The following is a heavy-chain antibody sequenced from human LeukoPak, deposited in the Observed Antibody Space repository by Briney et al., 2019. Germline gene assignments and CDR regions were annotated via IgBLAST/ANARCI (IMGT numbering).Heavy chain of an antibody. V-gene: IGHV1-18*01. CDR3: ARVRDYGDYNWFDP. J-gene: IGHJ5*02. Sequence: ASVKVSCKASGYTSTSYGISWVRQAPGQGLEWMGWISAYNGNTNYAQKLQGRVTMTTDTSTSTAYMELRSLRSDDTAVYYCARVRDYGDYNWFDPWGQGTLVTVSS. CDR1: GYTSTSYG. CDR2: ISAYNGNT. D-gene: IGHD4-17*01.